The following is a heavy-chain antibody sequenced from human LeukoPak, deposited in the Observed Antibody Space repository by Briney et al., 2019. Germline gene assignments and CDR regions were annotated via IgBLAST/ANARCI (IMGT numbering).Heavy chain of an antibody. Sequence: GGSLRLSCSASGFTFSSYAMHWVRQAPGKGLEYVSAISSNGGSTYYADSVKGRFTISRDNSKNTLYLQMSSLRPEDTAVYYCAKGDAYYYDSSGYWGQGTLVTVSS. CDR1: GFTFSSYA. J-gene: IGHJ4*02. CDR3: AKGDAYYYDSSGY. CDR2: ISSNGGST. V-gene: IGHV3-64D*06. D-gene: IGHD3-22*01.